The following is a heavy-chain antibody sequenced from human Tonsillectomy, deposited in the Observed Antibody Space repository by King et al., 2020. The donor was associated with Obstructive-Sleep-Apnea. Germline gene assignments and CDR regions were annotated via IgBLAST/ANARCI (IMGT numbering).Heavy chain of an antibody. D-gene: IGHD6-13*01. CDR3: ARGSGAAAVNWFDP. CDR2: INHSGST. J-gene: IGHJ5*02. Sequence: VQLQQWGAGLLKPSETPSLTCAVFGGSFSDYYWSWIRQPPGKGLEWIGEINHSGSTNYNPSLKSRVAVSADTSKNQFSLKLSSVTAADTAVYYCARGSGAAAVNWFDPWGQGTLVTVSS. V-gene: IGHV4-34*01. CDR1: GGSFSDYY.